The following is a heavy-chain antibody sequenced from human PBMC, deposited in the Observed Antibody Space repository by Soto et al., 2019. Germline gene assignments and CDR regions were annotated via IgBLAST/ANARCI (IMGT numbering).Heavy chain of an antibody. CDR2: MSYDGSNE. J-gene: IGHJ4*02. CDR1: GFTFSHYA. Sequence: QVHLVESGGGVVQPGRSLRLSCAASGFTFSHYAMHWVRQAPGKGLEWVALMSYDGSNEYYADSVKGRFTISRDNSKNTLYLQMNSPRAEDTAVYYCAKDGSHNFDYWGQGTLVTVSS. D-gene: IGHD1-26*01. V-gene: IGHV3-30*18. CDR3: AKDGSHNFDY.